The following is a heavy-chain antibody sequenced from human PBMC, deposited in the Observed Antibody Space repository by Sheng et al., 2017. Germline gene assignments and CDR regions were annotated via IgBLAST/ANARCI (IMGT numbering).Heavy chain of an antibody. D-gene: IGHD5-12*01. J-gene: IGHJ4*02. CDR1: GDSITSSNYY. Sequence: QLQLQESGPGLVKPSETLSLTCTVSGDSITSSNYYWGWIRQPPGKGLEWIGNIYSSGGTYYNPSLNSRVTISVDTSKNQFSLKLSSVTAADTAVYYCGRSVPGYNGFFDYWGQGMLVTVSS. CDR2: IYSSGGT. CDR3: GRSVPGYNGFFDY. V-gene: IGHV4-39*07.